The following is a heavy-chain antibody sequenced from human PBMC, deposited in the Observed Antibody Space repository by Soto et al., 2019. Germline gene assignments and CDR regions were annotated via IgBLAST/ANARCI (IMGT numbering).Heavy chain of an antibody. CDR2: TSYNGNT. J-gene: IGHJ4*02. V-gene: IGHV4-39*01. CDR3: ARHLPRVIVATGT. Sequence: QVQLRESGPGQVKPLETLSLTCTVSGGSISGSSYFWGWIRQPPGKGLEWIGPTSYNGNTHYNPSLKSRVTVSVDTSKNQFSLRLRSVTAADTAVYFCARHLPRVIVATGTWGQGALVSVSS. D-gene: IGHD3-22*01. CDR1: GGSISGSSYF.